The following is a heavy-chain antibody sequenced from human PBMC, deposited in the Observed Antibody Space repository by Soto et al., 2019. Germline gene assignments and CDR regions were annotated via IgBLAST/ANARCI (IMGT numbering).Heavy chain of an antibody. D-gene: IGHD4-17*01. CDR2: ISSSSSYT. Sequence: QVQLVESGGGLVQPGGSLRLSCAASGFTFSDYYMSWIRQAPGKGREWVSYISSSSSYTNYADSVKGRFTISRDNAKNSLYLQMNSLRAEDTAVYYCASMGKTTVTNKDYWGQGTLVTVSS. CDR3: ASMGKTTVTNKDY. CDR1: GFTFSDYY. V-gene: IGHV3-11*05. J-gene: IGHJ4*02.